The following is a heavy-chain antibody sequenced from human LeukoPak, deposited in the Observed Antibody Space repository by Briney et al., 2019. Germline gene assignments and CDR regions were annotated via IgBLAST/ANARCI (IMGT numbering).Heavy chain of an antibody. CDR2: IYSGGST. CDR1: GFTVSSNY. Sequence: GGSLRLSCAASGFTVSSNYMSWVRQAPGKGLEWVSVIYSGGSTYYADSVKGRFTISRDNSKNTLYLQMNSLRAEDTAVYYCARSHSSSWYDDAFDIWGQGTMVTVSS. D-gene: IGHD6-13*01. V-gene: IGHV3-53*01. J-gene: IGHJ3*02. CDR3: ARSHSSSWYDDAFDI.